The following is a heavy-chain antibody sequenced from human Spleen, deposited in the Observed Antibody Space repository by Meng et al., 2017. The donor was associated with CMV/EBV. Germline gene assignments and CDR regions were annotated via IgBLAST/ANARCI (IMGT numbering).Heavy chain of an antibody. CDR3: ARESLSSSWQYYYYGMDV. D-gene: IGHD6-13*01. V-gene: IGHV3-48*03. CDR1: GFNFSNYE. J-gene: IGHJ6*02. Sequence: GESLKISCAASGFNFSNYEMNWVRQAPGKGLEWVSYISDSSGSTVYYGDSVKGRFTISRDNAKNSLYLQMNSLRAEDTAVYYCARESLSSSWQYYYYGMDVWGQGTTVTVSS. CDR2: ISDSSGSTV.